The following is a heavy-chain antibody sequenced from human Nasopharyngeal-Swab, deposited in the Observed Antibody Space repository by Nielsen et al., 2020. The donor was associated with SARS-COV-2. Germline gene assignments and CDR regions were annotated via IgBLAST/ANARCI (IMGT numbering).Heavy chain of an antibody. CDR1: GGSISSGDYY. V-gene: IGHV4-31*03. CDR2: IYRLGGT. CDR3: ARGTPFDY. D-gene: IGHD1-1*01. J-gene: IGHJ4*02. Sequence: SETLSPTCTVSGGSISSGDYYWSWVRQLPGKGLEWIGYIYRLGGTSYNPSLKSRVTISLDASNNQFSLRLSSVTAADTAMFYCARGTPFDYWGQGILVTVSS.